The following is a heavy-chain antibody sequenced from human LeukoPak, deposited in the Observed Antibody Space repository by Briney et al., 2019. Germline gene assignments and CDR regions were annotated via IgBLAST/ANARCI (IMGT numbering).Heavy chain of an antibody. CDR3: AREGYCSGGSCCSGIIDY. J-gene: IGHJ4*02. D-gene: IGHD2-15*01. CDR2: ISPYNGNT. Sequence: VASVKVSCKASGYTFITYGISWVRQAPGQGLEWMGWISPYNGNTNYAQKLQGRVTMTTDTSTSTASTELRSLRSDDTALYYCAREGYCSGGSCCSGIIDYWGQGTLVTVSS. CDR1: GYTFITYG. V-gene: IGHV1-18*01.